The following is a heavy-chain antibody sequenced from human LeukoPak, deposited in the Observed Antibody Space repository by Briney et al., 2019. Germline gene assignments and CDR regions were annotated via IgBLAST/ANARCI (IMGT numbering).Heavy chain of an antibody. Sequence: GGSLRLSCEASGFAFSFSAMTWVRQAPGKGLEWVGFVRSKAYGGTTEYAASVKGRFTISRDDSKSIAYLQMNSLKSEDTAVYYCTRDPYSGSYADYWGQGILVTVSS. V-gene: IGHV3-49*04. J-gene: IGHJ4*02. CDR1: GFAFSFSA. CDR2: VRSKAYGGTT. CDR3: TRDPYSGSYADY. D-gene: IGHD1-26*01.